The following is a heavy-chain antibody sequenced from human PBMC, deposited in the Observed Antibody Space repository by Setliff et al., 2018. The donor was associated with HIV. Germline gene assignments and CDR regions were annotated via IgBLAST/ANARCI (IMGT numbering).Heavy chain of an antibody. CDR2: ISSSSSYI. J-gene: IGHJ3*02. CDR3: AREPTYYYESSGPYDAFDI. CDR1: GFTFSSYS. V-gene: IGHV3-21*01. D-gene: IGHD3-22*01. Sequence: GGSLRLSCAASGFTFSSYSMNWVRQAPGKGLEWVSSISSSSSYIYYADSVKGRFTISRDNAKNSLYLQMNSLRAEDTAVYYCAREPTYYYESSGPYDAFDIWGQGAMVTVSS.